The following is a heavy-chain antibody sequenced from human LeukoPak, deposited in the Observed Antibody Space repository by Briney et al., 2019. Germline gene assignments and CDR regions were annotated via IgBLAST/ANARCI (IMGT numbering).Heavy chain of an antibody. CDR3: ATRIEYCSSTSCYRNGFDY. D-gene: IGHD2-2*02. CDR2: ISAYNGNT. J-gene: IGHJ4*02. Sequence: GASVKVSCKASGYTFTSYGISWVRQAPGQGLEWMGWISAYNGNTNYAQKLQGRVTMTTDTSTSTVYMELRSLRSDDTAVYYCATRIEYCSSTSCYRNGFDYWGQGTLVTVSS. V-gene: IGHV1-18*01. CDR1: GYTFTSYG.